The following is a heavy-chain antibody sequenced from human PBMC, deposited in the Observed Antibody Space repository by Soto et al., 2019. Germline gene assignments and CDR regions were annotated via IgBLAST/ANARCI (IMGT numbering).Heavy chain of an antibody. CDR3: AKFHETWIQLWLVDY. V-gene: IGHV3-30*18. D-gene: IGHD5-18*01. Sequence: QVQLVESGGGVVQPGRSLRLSCAASGFTFSSYGMHWVRQAPGKGLERVAVISYDGSNKYYADSVKGRFTISRDNSKNTLYLQMNSLIAEHTAVYYCAKFHETWIQLWLVDYWGQGTLVTVSS. J-gene: IGHJ4*02. CDR2: ISYDGSNK. CDR1: GFTFSSYG.